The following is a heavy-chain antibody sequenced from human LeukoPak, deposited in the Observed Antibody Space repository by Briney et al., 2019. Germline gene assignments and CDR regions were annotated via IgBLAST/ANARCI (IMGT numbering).Heavy chain of an antibody. D-gene: IGHD3-22*01. Sequence: SETLSLTCTVSGASISSYYWSWIRQPPGKGLEWIGYIYYSGSTNYNPSLKSRVTISVDTSKTHFSLKLISVTAAHTAVYYCARVGLPFPYYYHSSGYYPFDYWGQGTLVTVSS. CDR3: ARVGLPFPYYYHSSGYYPFDY. CDR1: GASISSYY. CDR2: IYYSGST. J-gene: IGHJ4*02. V-gene: IGHV4-59*01.